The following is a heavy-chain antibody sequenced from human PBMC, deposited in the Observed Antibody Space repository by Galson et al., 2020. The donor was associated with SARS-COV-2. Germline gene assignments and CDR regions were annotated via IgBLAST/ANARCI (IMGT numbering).Heavy chain of an antibody. CDR3: ARVEGGSYYHYFDY. J-gene: IGHJ4*02. D-gene: IGHD1-26*01. CDR1: GFTFSSYA. V-gene: IGHV3-30-3*01. CDR2: ISYDGSNK. Sequence: GESLKISCAASGFTFSSYAMHWVRQAPGKGLEWVAVISYDGSNKYYADSVKGRFTISRDNSKNTLYLQMNSLRAEDTAVYYCARVEGGSYYHYFDYWGQGTLVTVSS.